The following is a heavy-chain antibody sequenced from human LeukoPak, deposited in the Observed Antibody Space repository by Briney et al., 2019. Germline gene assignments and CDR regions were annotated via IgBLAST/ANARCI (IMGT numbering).Heavy chain of an antibody. CDR1: GDSLFTNNVA. CDR2: TYYRSKWSF. CDR3: ARGEYTSFDN. V-gene: IGHV6-1*01. J-gene: IGHJ4*02. Sequence: SQTLSLTCAISGDSLFTNNVAWNWLRQSPSRGLEWLGRTYYRSKWSFDYAVSVKSRITINADTSKNQFSLQLNSVTPEDTAVYYCARGEYTSFDNWGQGTLVTVSS. D-gene: IGHD6-6*01.